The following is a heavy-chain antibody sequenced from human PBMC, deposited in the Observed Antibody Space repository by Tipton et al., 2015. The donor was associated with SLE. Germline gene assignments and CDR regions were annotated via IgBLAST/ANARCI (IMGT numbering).Heavy chain of an antibody. D-gene: IGHD3-22*01. CDR1: GGSISSSSYY. V-gene: IGHV4-39*01. J-gene: IGHJ3*01. CDR3: ARGNYDSSGPNDAFDV. Sequence: TLSLTCIVSGGSISSSSYYWGWIRQPPGKGLEWIGSIYHSGSTYYNPSLKSRVTISLDTSKNQFSLKLSSVTAADTALYYCARGNYDSSGPNDAFDVRGQGTMVIVSS. CDR2: IYHSGST.